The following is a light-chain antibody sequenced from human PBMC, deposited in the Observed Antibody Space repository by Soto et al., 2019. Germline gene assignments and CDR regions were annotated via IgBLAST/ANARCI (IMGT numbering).Light chain of an antibody. CDR1: QSVSIH. V-gene: IGKV3-15*01. Sequence: ETGISHSPGSLSVYLGERATLSCRASQSVSIHLAWYQQNPGQAPRLLIYDTSTRATGIPARFSGSGSGTEFTLTISSLQSEDFAVYYCQQYSNWPPITFGQGTRLEIK. CDR2: DTS. J-gene: IGKJ5*01. CDR3: QQYSNWPPIT.